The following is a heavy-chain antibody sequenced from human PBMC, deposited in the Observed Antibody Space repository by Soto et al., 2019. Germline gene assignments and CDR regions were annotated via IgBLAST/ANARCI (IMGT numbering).Heavy chain of an antibody. CDR3: ATYPIAVAGTGYYFDY. CDR1: GFTFSSYW. V-gene: IGHV3-7*01. J-gene: IGHJ4*02. D-gene: IGHD6-19*01. CDR2: IKQGGSEK. Sequence: EVQLVESGGGLVQPGGSLRLSCAASGFTFSSYWMSWVRQAPGKGLEWVANIKQGGSEKYYVDSVKGRFTISRDNAKNSLYLQMNSLRAEDTAVYYCATYPIAVAGTGYYFDYWGQGTLVTVSS.